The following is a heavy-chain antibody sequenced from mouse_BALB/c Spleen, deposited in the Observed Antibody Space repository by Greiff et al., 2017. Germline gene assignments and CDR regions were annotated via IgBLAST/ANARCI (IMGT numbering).Heavy chain of an antibody. CDR2: ISSGGST. CDR1: GFTFSSYA. V-gene: IGHV5-6-5*01. J-gene: IGHJ3*01. Sequence: EVQRVESGGGLVKPGGSLKLSCAASGFTFSSYAMSWVRQTPEKRLEWVASISSGGSTYYPDSVKGRFTISRDNARNILYLQMSSLRSEDTAMYYCATYYRYDWFAYWGQGTLVTVSA. CDR3: ATYYRYDWFAY. D-gene: IGHD2-14*01.